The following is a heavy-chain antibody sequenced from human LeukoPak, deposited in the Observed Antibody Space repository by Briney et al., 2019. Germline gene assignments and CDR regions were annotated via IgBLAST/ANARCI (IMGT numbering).Heavy chain of an antibody. CDR1: GFTFSSYS. V-gene: IGHV3-21*01. CDR3: ARPRYYDYVWGSHSYYYYGMDV. J-gene: IGHJ6*02. CDR2: ISSSSSYI. D-gene: IGHD3-16*01. Sequence: GGSLRLSCAASGFTFSSYSMNWVRQAPGKGLEWVSSISSSSSYIYYADSVKGRFTISRDNAKNSLYLQMNSLRAEDTAVYYCARPRYYDYVWGSHSYYYYGMDVWGQGTTVTVSS.